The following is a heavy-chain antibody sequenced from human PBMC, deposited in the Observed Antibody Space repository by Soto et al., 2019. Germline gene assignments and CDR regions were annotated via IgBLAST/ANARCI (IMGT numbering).Heavy chain of an antibody. J-gene: IGHJ4*02. CDR1: GFTFSIYA. Sequence: QVQLVESGGGGVQPGRSLRRSCAASGFTFSIYAMHWVRQAPGKVLEWVAVISYDRRNKYYADSVKGRVTISRDNSKSPLYLQRNRLRSYDTAVYYGATYERDGYNFECWGQGTLATVSS. D-gene: IGHD1-1*01. CDR3: ATYERDGYNFEC. CDR2: ISYDRRNK. V-gene: IGHV3-30-3*01.